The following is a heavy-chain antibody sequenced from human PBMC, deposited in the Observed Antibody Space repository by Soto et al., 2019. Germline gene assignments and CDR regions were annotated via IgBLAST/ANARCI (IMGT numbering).Heavy chain of an antibody. Sequence: QVQVVQSEAEVKKPGASVKVSCKTSGYTFTNYGISWVRQAPGQGLEWMGWISGYNGNTDYTQRLQGRVTMTTDTSTSTAYMELRSLRSDDTAMYYCARHSVSWYEFVHWGQGTLVTVSS. CDR2: ISGYNGNT. CDR3: ARHSVSWYEFVH. CDR1: GYTFTNYG. D-gene: IGHD6-13*01. J-gene: IGHJ4*02. V-gene: IGHV1-18*01.